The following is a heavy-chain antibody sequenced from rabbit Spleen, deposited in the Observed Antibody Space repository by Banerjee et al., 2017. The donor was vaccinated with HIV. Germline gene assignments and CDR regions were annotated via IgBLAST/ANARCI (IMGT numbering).Heavy chain of an antibody. CDR1: GLDLSSRYW. CDR3: ANVIYGYGGALDP. J-gene: IGHJ2*01. V-gene: IGHV1S40*01. D-gene: IGHD6-1*01. CDR2: IDVAKSGDT. Sequence: QSLEESGGDLVKPGASLTLTCKASGLDLSSRYWICWVRQAPGKGLEWIACIDVAKSGDTYYANWAKGRFTISKTSSTTVTMQMTSLTVADTATYFCANVIYGYGGALDPWGPGTLSPS.